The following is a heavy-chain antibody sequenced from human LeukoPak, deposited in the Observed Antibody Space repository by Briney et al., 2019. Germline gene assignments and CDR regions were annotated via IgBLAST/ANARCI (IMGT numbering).Heavy chain of an antibody. CDR2: INHSEST. CDR1: GGSFSGYY. J-gene: IGHJ4*02. Sequence: SETLSLTCAVYGGSFSGYYWSWIRQPPGKGLEWIGEINHSESTNYNPSLKSRVTISVDTSKNQFSLKLSSVTAADTAVYYCARGNSEGIAAAGTVDYWGQGTLVTVSS. V-gene: IGHV4-34*01. CDR3: ARGNSEGIAAAGTVDY. D-gene: IGHD6-13*01.